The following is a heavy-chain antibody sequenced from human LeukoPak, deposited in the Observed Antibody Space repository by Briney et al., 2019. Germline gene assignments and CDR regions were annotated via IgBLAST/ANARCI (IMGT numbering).Heavy chain of an antibody. V-gene: IGHV1-46*01. CDR1: GYTFTNYY. CDR3: ARDANWNPPYYFDY. D-gene: IGHD1-20*01. J-gene: IGHJ4*02. CDR2: INPSGGST. Sequence: ASVKVSCKASGYTFTNYYMHWVRQAPGQGLEWMGIINPSGGSTSYAQKFQARVTMTRDTSTSTVYMEVSSLRSEDTAVYYCARDANWNPPYYFDYWGQGTLDTVSS.